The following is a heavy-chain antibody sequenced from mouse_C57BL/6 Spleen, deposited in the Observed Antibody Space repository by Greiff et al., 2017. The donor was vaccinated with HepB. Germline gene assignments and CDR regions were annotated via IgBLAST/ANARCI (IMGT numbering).Heavy chain of an antibody. J-gene: IGHJ2*01. V-gene: IGHV1-15*01. CDR1: GYTFTDYE. CDR2: IDPETGGT. Sequence: QVQLKQSGAELVRPGASVTLSCKASGYTFTDYEMHWVKQSPVHGLEWIGAIDPETGGTAYNQKFKGKAILTADKSSSTAYMELRSLTSEDSAVYYCTRTADYGKPYFDYWGQGTTLTVSS. D-gene: IGHD2-1*01. CDR3: TRTADYGKPYFDY.